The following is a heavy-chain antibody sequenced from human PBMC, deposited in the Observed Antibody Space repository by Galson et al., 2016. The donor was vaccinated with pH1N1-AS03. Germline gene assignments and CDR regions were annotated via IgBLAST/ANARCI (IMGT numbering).Heavy chain of an antibody. CDR3: AKGKDFWSGCPDDPFDI. CDR1: GFTFSGYW. Sequence: GSLRLSCAASGFTFSGYWMTWVRQAPGKGLQWVANIKQDGSEKYYVDSVKGRFTISRDNAKKSLYLQINSLRAEDTAVYYCAKGKDFWSGCPDDPFDIWGQGTMVTVSS. D-gene: IGHD3-3*01. V-gene: IGHV3-7*03. CDR2: IKQDGSEK. J-gene: IGHJ3*02.